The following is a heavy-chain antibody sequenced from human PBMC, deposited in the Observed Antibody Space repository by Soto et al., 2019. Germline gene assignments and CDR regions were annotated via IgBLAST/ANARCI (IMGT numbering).Heavy chain of an antibody. Sequence: QITLKESGPPLVKPTQTLTLTCTFSGFSLSNSGMGVAWIRQPPGKALEWLSIIYWNDDRRYSPSLKTRLTITKDTSKNQVVLRMTNMDPVDTATYFCAHRLDAACFTCFHLWGQGTLVTVSS. CDR3: AHRLDAACFTCFHL. J-gene: IGHJ4*02. CDR2: IYWNDDR. CDR1: GFSLSNSGMG. D-gene: IGHD2-8*01. V-gene: IGHV2-5*01.